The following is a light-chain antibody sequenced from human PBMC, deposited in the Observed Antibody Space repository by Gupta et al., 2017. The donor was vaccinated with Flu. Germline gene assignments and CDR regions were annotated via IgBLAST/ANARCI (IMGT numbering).Light chain of an antibody. Sequence: DIQMTQSPSSLSASVGDRVTSTCRASQSIKNYLNWYQQKPGKAPKLLIYAASSLQSEVPSRFSGSGSGTEFTLTIGSLQPEDFATYYCQQSYSDPFFGGGTKVQIK. CDR2: AAS. CDR1: QSIKNY. CDR3: QQSYSDPF. J-gene: IGKJ4*01. V-gene: IGKV1-39*01.